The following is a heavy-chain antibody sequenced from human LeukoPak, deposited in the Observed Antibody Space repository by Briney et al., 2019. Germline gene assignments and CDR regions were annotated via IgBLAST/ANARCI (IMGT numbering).Heavy chain of an antibody. J-gene: IGHJ4*02. V-gene: IGHV3-23*01. CDR1: GFPFSTYA. CDR3: AKDVFGGFGGPEH. CDR2: IRASDGST. Sequence: GGSLRRSCAASGFPFSTYAMSWVRPAPGKGLEWVSSIRASDGSTYYADSVKGRFAISRDNSKKMLYLQMNSLTAEDTAVYYFAKDVFGGFGGPEHWGQGTLVTVSS. D-gene: IGHD4-23*01.